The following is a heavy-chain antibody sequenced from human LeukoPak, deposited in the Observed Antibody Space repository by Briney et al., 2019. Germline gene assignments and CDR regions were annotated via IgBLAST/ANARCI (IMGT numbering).Heavy chain of an antibody. CDR3: TRLSLGGCYPSY. Sequence: GGSPRLSCTASGFTFGDYAMSWVRQAPGKGLEWVGFIRSKGYGGTTEYVASVKGRFTISRDDSKSIAYLQMNSLKTEDTAVYYCTRLSLGGCYPSYWGQGTLVTVSS. J-gene: IGHJ4*02. D-gene: IGHD3-16*01. V-gene: IGHV3-49*04. CDR1: GFTFGDYA. CDR2: IRSKGYGGTT.